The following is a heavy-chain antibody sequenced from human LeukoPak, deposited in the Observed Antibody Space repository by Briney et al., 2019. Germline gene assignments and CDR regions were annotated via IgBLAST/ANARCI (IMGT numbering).Heavy chain of an antibody. V-gene: IGHV4-61*02. Sequence: PAETLSHTCTVSGGSVSSGDYYWTWIRQPAGKGLEWIGRIYTPGSPSYNPSLKSRVTISVDTSTNQFSLKLTSVSAADTAVYYCARDRGTTTARGVPSWFVSWGQGILVTVSS. CDR3: ARDRGTTTARGVPSWFVS. CDR1: GGSVSSGDYY. J-gene: IGHJ5*01. D-gene: IGHD3-10*01. CDR2: IYTPGSP.